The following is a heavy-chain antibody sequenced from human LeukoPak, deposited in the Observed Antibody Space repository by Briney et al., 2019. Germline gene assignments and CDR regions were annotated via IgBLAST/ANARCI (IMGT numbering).Heavy chain of an antibody. Sequence: GGSLRLSCAASGFTFSGYEMNWVRQAPGKGLEWVAFIRSEGTNKYYSDSVEGRFTVSRYNSKNTLFLQMNSLRPEDTALYYCAKDPSNVSRTLDIWGQGTLVTVSA. CDR3: AKDPSNVSRTLDI. CDR2: IRSEGTNK. J-gene: IGHJ3*02. D-gene: IGHD3-10*02. V-gene: IGHV3-30*02. CDR1: GFTFSGYE.